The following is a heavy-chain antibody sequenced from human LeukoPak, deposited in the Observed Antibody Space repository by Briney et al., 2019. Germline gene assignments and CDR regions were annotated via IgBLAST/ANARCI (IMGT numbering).Heavy chain of an antibody. CDR3: ARDRITIFGVVTNFDY. Sequence: SETLSLTCTVSGGSISSYYWSWIRQPPGKGLEWIGRIYTSGSTNYNPSLKSRVTMSVDTSKNQFSLKLSPVTAADTAVYYCARDRITIFGVVTNFDYWGQGTLVTVSS. J-gene: IGHJ4*02. D-gene: IGHD3-3*01. V-gene: IGHV4-4*07. CDR1: GGSISSYY. CDR2: IYTSGST.